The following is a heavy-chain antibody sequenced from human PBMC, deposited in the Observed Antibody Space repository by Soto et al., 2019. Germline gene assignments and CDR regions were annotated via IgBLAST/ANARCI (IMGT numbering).Heavy chain of an antibody. V-gene: IGHV3-21*06. D-gene: IGHD3-3*01. CDR2: ISSGSSYI. Sequence: GGSLRLSCAASGFTFSSYSMNWVRQAPGKGLEWVSSISSGSSYIYYADSVKGRFTISRDNAKNSLYLQMNSLRAEDTAVYYCTKGRYLEWFSSGGGEESWGRGTLVTVSS. CDR3: TKGRYLEWFSSGGGEES. J-gene: IGHJ5*02. CDR1: GFTFSSYS.